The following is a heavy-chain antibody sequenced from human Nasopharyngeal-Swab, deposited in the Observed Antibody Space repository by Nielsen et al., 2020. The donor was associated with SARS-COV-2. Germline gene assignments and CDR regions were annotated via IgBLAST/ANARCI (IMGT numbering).Heavy chain of an antibody. Sequence: SETLSLTCAVYGGSFSGYYWTWIRQPPGKGLEWIGEINPGGNTNYNPSLKSRVTISVDTSKNQFSLKLSSVTAADTAVYYCARVGLGGSYYDYYYYGMDVWGQGTTVTVSS. CDR2: INPGGNT. D-gene: IGHD1-26*01. V-gene: IGHV4-34*01. CDR3: ARVGLGGSYYDYYYYGMDV. J-gene: IGHJ6*02. CDR1: GGSFSGYY.